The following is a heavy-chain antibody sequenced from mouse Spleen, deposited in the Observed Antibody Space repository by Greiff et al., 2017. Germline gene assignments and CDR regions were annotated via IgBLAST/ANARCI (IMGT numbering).Heavy chain of an antibody. CDR3: ARYGNYPYYFDY. Sequence: VQLQQSGPELVKPGASVKISCKASGYTFTDYYMNWVKQSHGKSLEWIGDINPNNGGTSYNQKFKGKATLTVDKSSSTAYMELRSLTSEDSAVYYCARYGNYPYYFDYWGQGTTLTVSS. D-gene: IGHD2-1*01. CDR1: GYTFTDYY. CDR2: INPNNGGT. J-gene: IGHJ2*01. V-gene: IGHV1-26*01.